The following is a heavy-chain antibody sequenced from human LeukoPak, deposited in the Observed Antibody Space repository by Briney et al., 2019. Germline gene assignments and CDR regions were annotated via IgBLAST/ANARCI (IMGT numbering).Heavy chain of an antibody. J-gene: IGHJ4*02. CDR2: ISAYNGNT. Sequence: GASAKVSCKASGYTFTSYGISWVRQAPGQGLEWMGWISAYNGNTNYAQKLQGRVTMTTDTSTSTAYMELRSLRSDDTAVYYCARWPYYYDSSGYPYYFDYWGQGTLVTVSS. CDR1: GYTFTSYG. D-gene: IGHD3-22*01. CDR3: ARWPYYYDSSGYPYYFDY. V-gene: IGHV1-18*01.